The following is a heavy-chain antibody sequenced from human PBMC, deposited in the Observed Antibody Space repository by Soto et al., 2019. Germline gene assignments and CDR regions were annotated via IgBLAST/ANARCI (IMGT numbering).Heavy chain of an antibody. CDR3: ARDSGGYAFDI. CDR1: GFTFSRYA. V-gene: IGHV3-64*01. CDR2: ISSSGGTT. Sequence: HPGGSLRLSCAASGFTFSRYAMHWVRQAPGKGLEYVSAISSSGGTTYYANSVKGRFTISRDNSKNTLYLQMGSLRTEDMAVYYCARDSGGYAFDIWGQGTMVTVSS. J-gene: IGHJ3*02. D-gene: IGHD3-10*01.